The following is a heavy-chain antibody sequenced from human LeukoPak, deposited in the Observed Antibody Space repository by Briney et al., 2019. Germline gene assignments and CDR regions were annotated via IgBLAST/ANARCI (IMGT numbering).Heavy chain of an antibody. CDR3: ARDPYSSMAYGMDV. V-gene: IGHV1-69*05. J-gene: IGHJ6*02. CDR2: TIPIFGTA. Sequence: GASVKLSCKASGGTFSSYAISWVRQAPGQGLEWMGGTIPIFGTANYAQKFQGRVTITTDESTSTAYMELSRLRSDATAVYYCARDPYSSMAYGMDVWGQGTTVTVSS. CDR1: GGTFSSYA. D-gene: IGHD6-13*01.